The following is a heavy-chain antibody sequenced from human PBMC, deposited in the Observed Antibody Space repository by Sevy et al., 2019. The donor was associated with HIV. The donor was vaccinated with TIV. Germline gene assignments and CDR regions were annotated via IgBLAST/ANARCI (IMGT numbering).Heavy chain of an antibody. Sequence: ASVKVSCKTSGYTFVTYGISWVRQVPGQGPQWMGWISGNDGSTREAQTFQDRVTMTTDRTTSTAYMEVRRLRSDDTDVYYCVRDANYDSESSGYPFDDWGQGTLVTVSS. J-gene: IGHJ4*02. CDR3: VRDANYDSESSGYPFDD. CDR1: GYTFVTYG. D-gene: IGHD3-22*01. CDR2: ISGNDGST. V-gene: IGHV1-18*01.